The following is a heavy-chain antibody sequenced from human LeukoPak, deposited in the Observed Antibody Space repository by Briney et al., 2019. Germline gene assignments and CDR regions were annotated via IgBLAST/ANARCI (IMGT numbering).Heavy chain of an antibody. V-gene: IGHV3-23*01. J-gene: IGHJ6*02. D-gene: IGHD3-10*01. Sequence: GGSLRLSCAASGFTFSSYAMSWVRQAPGKGLEWVSAVTASAGNTYFADSVKGRFTISRDNSKNTLYLQVNSLRAEDTAVYYCAKGDYYCSGSTFKNGMDVWGQGTTVTVSS. CDR2: VTASAGNT. CDR1: GFTFSSYA. CDR3: AKGDYYCSGSTFKNGMDV.